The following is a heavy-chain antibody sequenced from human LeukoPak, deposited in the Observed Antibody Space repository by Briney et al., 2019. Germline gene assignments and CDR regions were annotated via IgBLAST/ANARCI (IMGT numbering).Heavy chain of an antibody. CDR2: ISGSGGST. CDR1: GFTFSSYA. V-gene: IGHV3-23*01. CDR3: ARAYSSSWYDY. J-gene: IGHJ4*02. Sequence: GGSLRLSCAASGFTFSSYAMSWVRQAPGKGLEWVSAISGSGGSTYYADSVKGRFTISRDNSKNTLYLQMNSLRAEDTAAYYCARAYSSSWYDYWGQGTLVTVSS. D-gene: IGHD6-13*01.